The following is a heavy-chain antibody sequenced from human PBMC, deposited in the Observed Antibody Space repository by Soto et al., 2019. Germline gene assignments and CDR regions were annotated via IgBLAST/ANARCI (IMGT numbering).Heavy chain of an antibody. J-gene: IGHJ4*02. Sequence: RICSAAQGETCNRAAMTYARQAQGKGLEWVSYISTSASTIYYADSVKGRLTISRENAHNSVYLQLNSPRAQDTAVYYCVTPPGYYYDSSSYYSIWGQGT. V-gene: IGHV3-48*03. CDR3: VTPPGYYYDSSSYYSI. CDR1: GETCNRAA. D-gene: IGHD3-22*01. CDR2: ISTSASTI.